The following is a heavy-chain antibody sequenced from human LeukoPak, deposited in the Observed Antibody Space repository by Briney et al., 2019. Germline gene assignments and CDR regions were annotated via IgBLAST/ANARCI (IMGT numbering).Heavy chain of an antibody. J-gene: IGHJ4*02. V-gene: IGHV4-34*01. CDR1: GGSFSAYY. Sequence: SETLSLTCGVYGGSFSAYYWSWIRQPPGKGLEWIGEINHSGSTNYNPSLKSRVTISLDTSKNQFSLKLSSVTAADTAVYYCARNYKWRVYGGKGGYYFGYWGQGTLVTVSS. CDR3: ARNYKWRVYGGKGGYYFGY. D-gene: IGHD4-23*01. CDR2: INHSGST.